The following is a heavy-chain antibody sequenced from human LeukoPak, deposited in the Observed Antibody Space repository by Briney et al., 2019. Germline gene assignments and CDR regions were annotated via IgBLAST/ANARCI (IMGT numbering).Heavy chain of an antibody. J-gene: IGHJ4*02. CDR3: VRGGSPTVTLEY. CDR2: ISHDGSNK. CDR1: GFTFSTYA. D-gene: IGHD4-17*01. V-gene: IGHV3-30-3*01. Sequence: GRSLRLSCAASGFTFSTYAMHWVRQAPGKGLEWVAVISHDGSNKYYAESVEGRFTVSRDNSKNTLYLQMSDLTSDDTAVYYCVRGGSPTVTLEYWGQGTLVTVSS.